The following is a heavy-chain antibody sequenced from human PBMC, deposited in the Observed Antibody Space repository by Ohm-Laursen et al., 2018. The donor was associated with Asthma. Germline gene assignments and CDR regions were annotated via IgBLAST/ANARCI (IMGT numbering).Heavy chain of an antibody. CDR3: ARGAFYYESTGYYFFDH. V-gene: IGHV4-31*03. CDR1: GDSINSGNNY. Sequence: TLSLTCTVSGDSINSGNNYWSWIRQHPGKGLEWIGYIYYSGLTYSNPSLRSRVTLSVDTSTNQFSLNLTSMTAADTAVYYCARGAFYYESTGYYFFDHWGQGALVTVSS. CDR2: IYYSGLT. J-gene: IGHJ4*02. D-gene: IGHD3-22*01.